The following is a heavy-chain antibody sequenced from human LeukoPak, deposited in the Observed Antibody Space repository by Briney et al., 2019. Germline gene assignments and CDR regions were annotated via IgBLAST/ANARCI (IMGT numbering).Heavy chain of an antibody. CDR3: ARPYSGYGWCDY. CDR1: GYTFSGYY. J-gene: IGHJ4*02. D-gene: IGHD5-12*01. Sequence: ASVKVSCKASGYTFSGYYMHWVRQAPGQGLEWMGQINPNNGGTNYAQKFQGRVTMTRDTSISTAYMELSRLTSADTAVYYCARPYSGYGWCDYWGQGTLVTVS. CDR2: INPNNGGT. V-gene: IGHV1-2*06.